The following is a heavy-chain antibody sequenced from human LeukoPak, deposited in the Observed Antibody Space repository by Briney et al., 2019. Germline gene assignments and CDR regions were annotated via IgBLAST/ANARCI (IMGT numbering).Heavy chain of an antibody. CDR2: IIPIFGTA. D-gene: IGHD2-15*01. CDR3: ARDWGYCSGGSCYDEGFDY. Sequence: GASVKVSCKASGYTFSDYYIHWVRQAPGQGLEWMGGIIPIFGTANYAQKFQGRVTITADESTSTAYMELSSLRSEDTAVYYCARDWGYCSGGSCYDEGFDYWGQGXLVTV. V-gene: IGHV1-69*13. J-gene: IGHJ4*02. CDR1: GYTFSDYY.